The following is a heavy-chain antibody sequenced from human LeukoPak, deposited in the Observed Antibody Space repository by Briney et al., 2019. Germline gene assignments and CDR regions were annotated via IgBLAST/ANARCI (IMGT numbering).Heavy chain of an antibody. CDR2: IYHSGNT. Sequence: SETLSLTCAVWGYSISSGYYWGWIRQPPGKGLEWIGSIYHSGNTYYNPSLKSRVTISVDTSKNQFSLRVSSVAAADTAVYYCAKGLWFGEYYFDSWGQGTLVTVSS. D-gene: IGHD3-10*01. CDR1: GYSISSGYY. V-gene: IGHV4-38-2*01. CDR3: AKGLWFGEYYFDS. J-gene: IGHJ4*02.